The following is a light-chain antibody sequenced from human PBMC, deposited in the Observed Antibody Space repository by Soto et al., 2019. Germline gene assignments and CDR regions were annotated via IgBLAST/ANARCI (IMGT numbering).Light chain of an antibody. CDR3: QQLNSYPPT. Sequence: IQLTQSPSSLSASVGDRVTITCRASQGISSYLAWYQQKPGKAPKLLIYAASTLQSGVPSRFSGSGSGTDFTLTISSLQREDFATYYCQQLNSYPPTFGQGTRLEIK. CDR1: QGISSY. CDR2: AAS. V-gene: IGKV1-9*01. J-gene: IGKJ5*01.